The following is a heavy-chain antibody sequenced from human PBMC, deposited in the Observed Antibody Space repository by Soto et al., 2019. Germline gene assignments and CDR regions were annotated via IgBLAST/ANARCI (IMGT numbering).Heavy chain of an antibody. V-gene: IGHV3-23*01. CDR2: ISDNGGTT. D-gene: IGHD6-6*01. CDR1: EFTFSNYA. J-gene: IGHJ4*02. CDR3: ARARVAARPIDY. Sequence: GGSLRLSCAASEFTFSNYAMSWVRQAPGKGLEWVSSISDNGGTTYYAQKFQGRVTMTRDTSTSTVYMELSSLRSEDTAVYYCARARVAARPIDYWGQGTLVTVSS.